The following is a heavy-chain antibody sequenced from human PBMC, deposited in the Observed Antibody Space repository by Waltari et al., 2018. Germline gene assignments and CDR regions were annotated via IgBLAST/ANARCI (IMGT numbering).Heavy chain of an antibody. CDR1: GFTFSSYA. Sequence: VQLLESGGGLVQPGGSLRLSCAASGFTFSSYAMSWVRQAPGKGLEWIGEINHSGSTNYNPSLKSRVTISVDTSKNQFSLKLSSVTAADTAVYYCARLGGRLRDDSIAAAGVDYWGQGTLVTVSS. D-gene: IGHD6-13*01. CDR3: ARLGGRLRDDSIAAAGVDY. CDR2: INHSGST. J-gene: IGHJ4*02. V-gene: IGHV4-34*01.